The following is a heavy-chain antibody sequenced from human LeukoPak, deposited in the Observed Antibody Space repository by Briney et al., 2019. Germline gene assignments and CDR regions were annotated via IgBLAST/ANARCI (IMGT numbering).Heavy chain of an antibody. Sequence: PGGSLRLSCAASGFTFSNTWMNWVRQAPGKGLEWVGRIQSKTDGGTTEYAAPVKGSFTISRDDSKTTLYLQMNSLKTEDTAVYYCATLTVRGVINIWGQGTLRTVSS. CDR2: IQSKTDGGTT. CDR3: ATLTVRGVINI. CDR1: GFTFSNTW. J-gene: IGHJ4*02. V-gene: IGHV3-15*01. D-gene: IGHD3-10*01.